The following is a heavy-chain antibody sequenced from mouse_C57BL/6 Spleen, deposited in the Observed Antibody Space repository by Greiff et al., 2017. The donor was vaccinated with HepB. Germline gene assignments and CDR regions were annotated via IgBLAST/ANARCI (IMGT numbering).Heavy chain of an antibody. CDR1: GYTFTDYY. V-gene: IGHV1-26*01. CDR2: INPNNGGT. Sequence: EVQLQQSGPELVKPGASVKISCKASGYTFTDYYMNWVKQSHGKSLEWIGDINPNNGGTSYNQKFKGKATLTVDKSSSTAYMELRSLTSEDSVVYDCAKVADYYGSSYGYAMDYWGQGTSVTVSS. D-gene: IGHD1-1*01. CDR3: AKVADYYGSSYGYAMDY. J-gene: IGHJ4*01.